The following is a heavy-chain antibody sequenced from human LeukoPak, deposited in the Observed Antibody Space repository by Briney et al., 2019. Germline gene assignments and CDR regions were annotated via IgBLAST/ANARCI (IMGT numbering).Heavy chain of an antibody. D-gene: IGHD1-26*01. Sequence: ASVRVSCKASGFSFSTSGFSWVRQAPGQGLEWMGWISAYNGKTNYAQKFQGRVTMTTDTSTTTVYMDLRSLRSDDTAVYFCARGGALTSFDSWGQGPLITVSS. J-gene: IGHJ4*02. CDR1: GFSFSTSG. CDR2: ISAYNGKT. CDR3: ARGGALTSFDS. V-gene: IGHV1-18*01.